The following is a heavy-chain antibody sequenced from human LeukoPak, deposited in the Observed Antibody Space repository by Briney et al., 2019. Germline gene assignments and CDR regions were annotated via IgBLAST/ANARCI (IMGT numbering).Heavy chain of an antibody. CDR3: ARVPLVGATFSDY. CDR1: GYTFTDHY. V-gene: IGHV1-2*02. Sequence: ASVKVSCKASGYTFTDHYMHWVRQAPGQGLEWMGWINPNSGGTNYAQKFQGRVTMTRDTSISTGYMELSRLRSDDTAVYYCARVPLVGATFSDYWGQGTLVTVSS. D-gene: IGHD1-26*01. CDR2: INPNSGGT. J-gene: IGHJ4*02.